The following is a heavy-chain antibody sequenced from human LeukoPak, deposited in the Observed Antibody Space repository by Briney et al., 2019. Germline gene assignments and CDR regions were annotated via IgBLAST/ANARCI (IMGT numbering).Heavy chain of an antibody. D-gene: IGHD3-10*01. V-gene: IGHV1-18*01. J-gene: IGHJ4*02. Sequence: ASVKVSCKASGYTFTSYGISWVRQAPGQGREWMGCISDYNGNTNYEKKLQGRVTMTTDATTSTTYNEQRSSRSAAPAVQYHVRFRAGVGEPYGGYWGEGTLVSVPS. CDR3: VRFRAGVGEPYGGY. CDR2: ISDYNGNT. CDR1: GYTFTSYG.